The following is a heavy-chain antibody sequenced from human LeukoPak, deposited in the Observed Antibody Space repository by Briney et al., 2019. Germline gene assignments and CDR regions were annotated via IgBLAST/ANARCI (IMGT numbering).Heavy chain of an antibody. Sequence: PSETLSLTCTVSGGSISSSSYYWGWIRQPPGKGLEWIGCIYYSGSTYYNPSLKSRVTISVDTSKNQFSLKLSSVTAADTAVYYCARLLREVATVTTNFDYWGQGTLVTVSS. CDR3: ARLLREVATVTTNFDY. J-gene: IGHJ4*02. D-gene: IGHD4-17*01. CDR1: GGSISSSSYY. CDR2: IYYSGST. V-gene: IGHV4-39*01.